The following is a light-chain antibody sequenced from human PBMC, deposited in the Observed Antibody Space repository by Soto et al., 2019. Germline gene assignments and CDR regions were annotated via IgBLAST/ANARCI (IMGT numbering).Light chain of an antibody. CDR1: SSYIGGCDY. V-gene: IGLV2-14*01. CDR2: EVT. J-gene: IGLJ1*01. Sequence: QSVLTQPASVSGSPGQSITISCTGTSSYIGGCDYVSWYQQHPDKAPKLMIYEVTNRPSGVSNRFSGSKSGNTASLTISGLQAEDEADYYCSSHTSGSTRVFGTGTKVTVL. CDR3: SSHTSGSTRV.